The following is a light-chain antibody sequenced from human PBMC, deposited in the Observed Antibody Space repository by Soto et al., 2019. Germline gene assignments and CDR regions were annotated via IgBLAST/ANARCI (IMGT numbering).Light chain of an antibody. CDR1: SSNIGKNA. J-gene: IGLJ3*02. CDR3: AAWDDSLNALV. V-gene: IGLV1-36*01. CDR2: YDD. Sequence: QPVLTQPPSVSEAPRQRVTISCSGSSSNIGKNAVNWYQQLPGKAPKLLIYYDDLLPSGVSDRFSGSKSGTSASLAISGLRSDDEADYYCAAWDDSLNALVFGEGTKLTVL.